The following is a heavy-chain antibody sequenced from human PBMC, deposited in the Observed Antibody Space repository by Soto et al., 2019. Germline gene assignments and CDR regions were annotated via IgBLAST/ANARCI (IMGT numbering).Heavy chain of an antibody. J-gene: IGHJ6*02. CDR1: GFTFSSHA. CDR2: ISGGGTST. Sequence: GGSLRLSCTASGFTFSSHAMSWVRQAPGRGLEWVSAISGGGTSTYYADSVKGRFTISRDISTNTLYLQINSLRADDTAVYYCTKPTKGIGWFGYYGLDVWGQGTTVTVSS. CDR3: TKPTKGIGWFGYYGLDV. V-gene: IGHV3-23*01. D-gene: IGHD6-19*01.